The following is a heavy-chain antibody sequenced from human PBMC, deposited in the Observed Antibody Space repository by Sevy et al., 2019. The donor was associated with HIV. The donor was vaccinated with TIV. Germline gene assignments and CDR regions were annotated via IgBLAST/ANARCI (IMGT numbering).Heavy chain of an antibody. CDR3: AKDRITAARFQH. CDR1: GFIFSGYG. V-gene: IGHV3-23*01. CDR2: ISGSGGST. D-gene: IGHD6-13*01. Sequence: GGSLRLSCAASGFIFSGYGMSWVRQAPGQGLEWVSAISGSGGSTYYADSVKGRFTISRVNFRNTLYLQMNSLRAEDTAVYYCAKDRITAARFQHWGQGTLVTVSS. J-gene: IGHJ1*01.